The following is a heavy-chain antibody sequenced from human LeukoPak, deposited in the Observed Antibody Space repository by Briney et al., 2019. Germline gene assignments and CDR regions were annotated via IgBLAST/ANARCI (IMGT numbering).Heavy chain of an antibody. D-gene: IGHD3-10*01. V-gene: IGHV4-31*03. Sequence: SETLSLTCTVSGGSISSGGYYWSWIRQHPGKGLEWIGYIYYSGSTYYNPSLKSRVTISVDTSKNQFSLKLSSVAAADTAVYYCARDRHLWFGELSYGMDVWGRGTTVTVSS. CDR2: IYYSGST. CDR1: GGSISSGGYY. CDR3: ARDRHLWFGELSYGMDV. J-gene: IGHJ6*02.